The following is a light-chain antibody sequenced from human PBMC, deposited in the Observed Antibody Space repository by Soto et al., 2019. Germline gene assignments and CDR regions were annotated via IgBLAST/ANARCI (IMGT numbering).Light chain of an antibody. Sequence: QSVLTQPPSVSGAPGQRVTISCTGNNSNLGAGYDVHWYQQLPGAAPKLVVFGNRNRPSGVPERFSGSKSGTSASLAITGLRAEDEADYYCQAYDYSLTAFVFGGGTKLTVL. J-gene: IGLJ3*02. CDR1: NSNLGAGYD. CDR3: QAYDYSLTAFV. V-gene: IGLV1-40*01. CDR2: GNR.